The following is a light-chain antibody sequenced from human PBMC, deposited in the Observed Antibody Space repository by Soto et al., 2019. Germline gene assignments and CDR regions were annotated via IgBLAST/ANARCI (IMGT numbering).Light chain of an antibody. Sequence: EIVMTQSPATLSVSPGERATLSCRASQSVSSNLAWYQQKPGQAPRLLIYGASTRAPGVPVRISGSGSGTEFSLTISSLQSEDFGVYYCQQYNDWPPITFGQGTRLENK. CDR2: GAS. CDR1: QSVSSN. V-gene: IGKV3-15*01. CDR3: QQYNDWPPIT. J-gene: IGKJ5*01.